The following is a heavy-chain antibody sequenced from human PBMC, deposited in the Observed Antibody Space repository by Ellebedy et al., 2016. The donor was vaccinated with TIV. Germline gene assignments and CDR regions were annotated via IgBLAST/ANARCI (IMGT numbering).Heavy chain of an antibody. J-gene: IGHJ4*02. D-gene: IGHD3-10*01. V-gene: IGHV3-7*03. CDR3: ARAGGASEADFDY. CDR1: GFTFSGYW. Sequence: PGGSLRLSCAASGFTFSGYWMTWVRQAPGQGLEWVANIKPDGSEAYYLDSVRGRFTISRDNAKTSLYLQMDSLRVDDMATYYCARAGGASEADFDYWGQGTLVTVSS. CDR2: IKPDGSEA.